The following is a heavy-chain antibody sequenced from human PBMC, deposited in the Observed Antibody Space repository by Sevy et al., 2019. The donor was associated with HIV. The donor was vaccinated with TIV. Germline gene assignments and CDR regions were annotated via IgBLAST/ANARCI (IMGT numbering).Heavy chain of an antibody. V-gene: IGHV3-74*03. D-gene: IGHD3-10*01. J-gene: IGHJ3*02. CDR2: INSGGSST. Sequence: GGSLRLSCAASGFIFSRYWMHWVRQAPGKGLVWVSRINSGGSSTTYADSVRGGLTISGDNSKNMQYLDMSSRGAEDTAISNGAAESAVARRGFDNWGQGAMVTVSS. CDR3: AAESAVARRGFDN. CDR1: GFIFSRYW.